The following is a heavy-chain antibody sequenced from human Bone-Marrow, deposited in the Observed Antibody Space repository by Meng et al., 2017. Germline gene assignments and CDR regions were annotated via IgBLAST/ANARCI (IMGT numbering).Heavy chain of an antibody. D-gene: IGHD3-9*01. CDR1: GYTFVSYA. Sequence: QGQLVQSWAWVKKPGASVKVSCKASGYTFVSYAMHWVRQAPGQRLEWMGWINAGNGNTKYSQKFQGRVTITRDTSASTAYMELSSLRSEDTAVYYCARGNTYYDILTIDYWGQGTLVTVSS. CDR3: ARGNTYYDILTIDY. J-gene: IGHJ4*02. V-gene: IGHV1-3*01. CDR2: INAGNGNT.